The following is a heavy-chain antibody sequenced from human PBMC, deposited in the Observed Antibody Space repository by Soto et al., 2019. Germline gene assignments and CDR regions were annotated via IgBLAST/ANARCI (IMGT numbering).Heavy chain of an antibody. CDR3: ASAYCGGDCYYDAFDI. J-gene: IGHJ3*02. Sequence: GASVKVSCKASGGTFSSYAISWVRQAPGQGLEWMGGIIPIFGTANYAQKFQGRVTITADKSTSTAYMELSSLRSEDTAVYYCASAYCGGDCYYDAFDIWGQGTMVTVSS. CDR2: IIPIFGTA. CDR1: GGTFSSYA. D-gene: IGHD2-21*02. V-gene: IGHV1-69*06.